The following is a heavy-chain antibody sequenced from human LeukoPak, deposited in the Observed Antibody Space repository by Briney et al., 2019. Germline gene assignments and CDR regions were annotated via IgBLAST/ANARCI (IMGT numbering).Heavy chain of an antibody. D-gene: IGHD3-16*01. V-gene: IGHV4-34*01. J-gene: IGHJ2*01. Sequence: SETLSLTCAVYGGSFSGYYWSWIRQPPGKGLEWIGEINHSGSTNYNPSLKSRVTISVDTSKNQFSLKLSSVTAADTAVYYFAGVMGGSGYFDLGGGATWVIVSS. CDR3: AGVMGGSGYFDL. CDR1: GGSFSGYY. CDR2: INHSGST.